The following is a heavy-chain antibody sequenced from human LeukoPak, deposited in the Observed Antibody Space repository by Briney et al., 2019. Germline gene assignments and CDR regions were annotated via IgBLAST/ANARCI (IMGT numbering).Heavy chain of an antibody. CDR2: IKQDASEK. Sequence: GGSLRLSCAASGFTFRNYGMSWVRQAPGKGLEAVANIKQDASEKSYVDSVKGRFTISRDNAKNSLYLQMNSLRGEDTAVYYCARHDYGDYFDPWGQGTLVTVSS. CDR1: GFTFRNYG. J-gene: IGHJ5*02. D-gene: IGHD4-17*01. CDR3: ARHDYGDYFDP. V-gene: IGHV3-7*01.